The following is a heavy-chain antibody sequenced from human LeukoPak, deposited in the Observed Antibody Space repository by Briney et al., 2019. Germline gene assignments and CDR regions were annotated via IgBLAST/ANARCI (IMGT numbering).Heavy chain of an antibody. Sequence: SETLSLTCTVSGGSINNYYWSWIRQPAGKGLEWIGRIYTRGSTNYNPFLKSRVTMSVDTSENQFSLKLSSVTAADTAVYYCARGRYCSADICSGGDAFDIWGQGTMVSVSS. CDR1: GGSINNYY. J-gene: IGHJ3*02. CDR2: IYTRGST. V-gene: IGHV4-4*07. CDR3: ARGRYCSADICSGGDAFDI. D-gene: IGHD2-15*01.